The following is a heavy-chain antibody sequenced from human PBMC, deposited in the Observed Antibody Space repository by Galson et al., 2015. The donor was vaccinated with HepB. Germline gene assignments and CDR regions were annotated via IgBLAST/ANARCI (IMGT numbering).Heavy chain of an antibody. CDR2: IIPIFGTA. V-gene: IGHV1-69*13. J-gene: IGHJ5*02. CDR3: AIPSMGDSSGYYGFNWFDP. CDR1: GGTFSSYA. Sequence: SVKVSCKASGGTFSSYAISWVRQAPGQGLEWMGGIIPIFGTANYAQKFQGRVTITADESTSTAYMELSSLRSEDTAVYYCAIPSMGDSSGYYGFNWFDPWGQGTLVTVSS. D-gene: IGHD3-22*01.